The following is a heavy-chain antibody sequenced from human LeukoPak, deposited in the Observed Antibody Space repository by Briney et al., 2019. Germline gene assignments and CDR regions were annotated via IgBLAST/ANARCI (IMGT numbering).Heavy chain of an antibody. CDR1: GGSISSYY. J-gene: IGHJ4*02. CDR2: IYYSGTT. CDR3: ARGSGWYYY. Sequence: SETLSLTCTVYGGSISSYYWSWIRQPPGKGLEWIGYIYYSGTTNYNPSLKSRVSMSVDTSKNQFSLKLSSVTAADTAVYYCARGSGWYYYWGQGTLVTVSS. V-gene: IGHV4-59*01. D-gene: IGHD6-19*01.